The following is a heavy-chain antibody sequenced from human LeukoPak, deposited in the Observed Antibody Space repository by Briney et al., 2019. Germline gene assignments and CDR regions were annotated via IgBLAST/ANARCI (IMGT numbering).Heavy chain of an antibody. CDR2: INHSGST. CDR1: GGSFSGYY. Sequence: SETLSLTCAVYGGSFSGYYWSWIRQPPGKGLEWIGEINHSGSTNYNPSSKSRVTISVDTSKNQFSLKLSSVTAADTAVYYCARRARWLRVNYFDYWGQGTLVTVSS. J-gene: IGHJ4*02. V-gene: IGHV4-34*01. D-gene: IGHD5-24*01. CDR3: ARRARWLRVNYFDY.